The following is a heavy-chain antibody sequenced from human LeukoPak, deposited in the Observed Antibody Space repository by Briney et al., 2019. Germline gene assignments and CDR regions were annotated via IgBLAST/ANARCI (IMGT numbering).Heavy chain of an antibody. V-gene: IGHV3-21*01. Sequence: GGSLRLSGAASGFTFSIYSMNWVRQAPGKGLEWVSSISISSSYIYYADSVKARFTISRDNAKTSLYLQMNSLRAEDTAVYYCARDTEGYSSSWYYYYYGMDVWGQGTTVTVSS. CDR2: ISISSSYI. CDR3: ARDTEGYSSSWYYYYYGMDV. CDR1: GFTFSIYS. D-gene: IGHD6-13*01. J-gene: IGHJ6*02.